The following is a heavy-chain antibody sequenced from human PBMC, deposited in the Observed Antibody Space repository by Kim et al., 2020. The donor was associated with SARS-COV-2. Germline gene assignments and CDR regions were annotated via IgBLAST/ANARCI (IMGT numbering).Heavy chain of an antibody. Sequence: SNKYSTDSVKGRFTIPRDNSKNTLYLQMNSLRAEDGAVYYCARDVGSSMDVWGQGTTVTVSS. J-gene: IGHJ6*02. V-gene: IGHV3-30*10. CDR3: ARDVGSSMDV. D-gene: IGHD2-2*01. CDR2: SNK.